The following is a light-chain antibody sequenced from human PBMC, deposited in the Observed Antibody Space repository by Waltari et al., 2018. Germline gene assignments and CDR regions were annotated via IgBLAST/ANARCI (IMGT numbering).Light chain of an antibody. V-gene: IGKV3-15*01. Sequence: EIVMTQSPATLSVSEGERATLSCRANQTVRSNLAWYQQKPGQAPRLLIYGASTRATGIPDRFSGSGSGTEFTLTISALQSEDFAVYYCQQYQNWPRTFGQGTRVEIK. J-gene: IGKJ1*01. CDR3: QQYQNWPRT. CDR1: QTVRSN. CDR2: GAS.